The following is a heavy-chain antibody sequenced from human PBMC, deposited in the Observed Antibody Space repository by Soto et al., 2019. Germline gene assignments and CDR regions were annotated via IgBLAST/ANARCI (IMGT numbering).Heavy chain of an antibody. CDR2: ISSTSSVI. J-gene: IGHJ1*01. V-gene: IGHV3-48*03. CDR1: GFTLSHYE. D-gene: IGHD3-16*01. CDR3: ATPYYFNH. Sequence: PGGSLRLSCAASGFTLSHYEMNWVRQAPGKGLEWLSYISSTSSVIYYADSLRGRFTVSRDNARNSLYLQIDSLGVEDTAVYYCATPYYFNHWGPGTLVTVSS.